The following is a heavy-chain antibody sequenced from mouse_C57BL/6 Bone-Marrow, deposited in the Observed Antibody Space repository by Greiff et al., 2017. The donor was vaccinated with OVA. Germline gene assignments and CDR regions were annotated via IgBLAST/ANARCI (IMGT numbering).Heavy chain of an antibody. Sequence: QVQLQQSGAELVRPGTSVKVSCKASGYAFTNYLIEWVKQRPGQGLEWIGVINPGSGGTNYNEKFKGKATLTADKSSSTAYMQLSSLTSEDSAGYFCARSIYYGNYRDYFDYWGQGTTLTVSS. D-gene: IGHD2-1*01. CDR2: INPGSGGT. J-gene: IGHJ2*01. CDR1: GYAFTNYL. CDR3: ARSIYYGNYRDYFDY. V-gene: IGHV1-54*01.